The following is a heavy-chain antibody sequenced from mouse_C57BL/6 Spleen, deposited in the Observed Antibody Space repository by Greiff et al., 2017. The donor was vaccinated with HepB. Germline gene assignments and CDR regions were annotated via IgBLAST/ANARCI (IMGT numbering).Heavy chain of an antibody. CDR1: GYTFTSYW. V-gene: IGHV1-61*01. J-gene: IGHJ2*01. CDR3: ARCRLTGTSDY. CDR2: IYPSDSET. D-gene: IGHD4-1*01. Sequence: QVQLQQPGAELVRPGSSVKLSCKASGYTFTSYWMDWVKQRPGQGLEWIGNIYPSDSETHYNQKFKDKATLTVDKSSSTAYMQLSSLTSEDSAVYYCARCRLTGTSDYWGQGTTLTVSS.